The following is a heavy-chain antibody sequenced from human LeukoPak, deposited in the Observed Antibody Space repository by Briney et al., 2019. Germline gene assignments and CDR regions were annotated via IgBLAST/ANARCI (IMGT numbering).Heavy chain of an antibody. Sequence: GGSLRLSCAASGFTFSSYGVHWVRQAPGKGLEWVAVIVYDGSNKYYADSVKGRFTISRDNSKNTLYLQMNSLRAEDTAVYFCAGRHCSGGGCYFAGADPFDYWGQGTLVTVSS. V-gene: IGHV3-33*05. CDR1: GFTFSSYG. CDR2: IVYDGSNK. D-gene: IGHD2-15*01. CDR3: AGRHCSGGGCYFAGADPFDY. J-gene: IGHJ4*02.